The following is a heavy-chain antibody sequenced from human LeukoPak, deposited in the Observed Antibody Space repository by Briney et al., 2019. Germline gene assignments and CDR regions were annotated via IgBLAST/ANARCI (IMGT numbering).Heavy chain of an antibody. J-gene: IGHJ4*02. Sequence: SVKVSCKASGGTFSSYAISWVRQAPGQGLEWMGGIIPIFGTANYAQKFQGRVTITADESTSTAYMELSSLRSEDTAVYYCARDRQDSSSWYPGFDYWGQGTLVTVSS. CDR1: GGTFSSYA. CDR3: ARDRQDSSSWYPGFDY. CDR2: IIPIFGTA. V-gene: IGHV1-69*13. D-gene: IGHD6-13*01.